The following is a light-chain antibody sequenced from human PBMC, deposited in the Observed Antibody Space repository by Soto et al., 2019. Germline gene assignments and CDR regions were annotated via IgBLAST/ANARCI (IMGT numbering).Light chain of an antibody. Sequence: DIQMAQFPATLAASVEDRVTITCRASQSISSWLAWYQQKPGKAPKLLIYDGSSFESGVPSRFSGSGSGTEFTLTISSLQPDDSATYYCQHYKTYSRTFGQGTKVDIK. CDR2: DGS. V-gene: IGKV1-5*01. CDR1: QSISSW. J-gene: IGKJ1*01. CDR3: QHYKTYSRT.